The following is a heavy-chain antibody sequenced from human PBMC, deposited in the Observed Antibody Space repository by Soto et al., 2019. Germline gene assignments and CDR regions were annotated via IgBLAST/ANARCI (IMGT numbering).Heavy chain of an antibody. D-gene: IGHD6-19*01. V-gene: IGHV3-23*01. CDR3: AKTLSSGSYRGGFDY. CDR2: ISGSGGST. Sequence: EVQLLESGGGLVQPGGSLRLSCAASGFTFSSYTMSWVRQAPGKGLEWVSAISGSGGSTYYADSVKGRFTISRDKSNNTLYLQMNSLRAEDTAVYYCAKTLSSGSYRGGFDYWGQGARVSFSS. CDR1: GFTFSSYT. J-gene: IGHJ4*02.